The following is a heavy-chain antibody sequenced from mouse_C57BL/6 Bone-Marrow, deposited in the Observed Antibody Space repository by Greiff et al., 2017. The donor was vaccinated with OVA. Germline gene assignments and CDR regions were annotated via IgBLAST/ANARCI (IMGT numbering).Heavy chain of an antibody. D-gene: IGHD2-4*01. Sequence: EVKLVESGPGMVKPSQSLSLTCTVTGYSITSGYDWHWIRHFPGNKLEWMGYISYSGSTNYNPSLKSRISITHDTSKNHFFLKLNSVTTEDTATYYCARGGDYDAFAYWGQGTLVTVSA. CDR3: ARGGDYDAFAY. CDR2: ISYSGST. CDR1: GYSITSGYD. J-gene: IGHJ3*01. V-gene: IGHV3-1*01.